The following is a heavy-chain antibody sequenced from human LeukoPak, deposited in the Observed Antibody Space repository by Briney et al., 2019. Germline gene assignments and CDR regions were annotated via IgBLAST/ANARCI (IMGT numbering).Heavy chain of an antibody. CDR1: GGSISSYY. Sequence: SETLSLTCTVSGGSISSYYWSWIRQPPGKGLEWIGYIYTSGSTNYNPSLKSRVTISADTSKNQFSLKLSSVTAADTAVYYCARHSTVAGTRYWGQGTLVTVSS. CDR3: ARHSTVAGTRY. V-gene: IGHV4-4*09. CDR2: IYTSGST. J-gene: IGHJ4*02. D-gene: IGHD6-19*01.